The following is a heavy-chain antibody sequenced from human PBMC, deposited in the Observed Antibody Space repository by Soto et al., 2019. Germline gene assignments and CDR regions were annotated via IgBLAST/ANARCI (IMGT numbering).Heavy chain of an antibody. D-gene: IGHD1-26*01. CDR2: ISDDGSNK. CDR1: GFTFSSYG. J-gene: IGHJ4*02. Sequence: VQLVESGGGVVQPGRSLRLSCAASGFTFSSYGMHWVRQAPGKGLEWVAVISDDGSNKYYADSVKGRFTISRDNSKTTLGLQMNSLRPEDTAVFYCAATYSGSYYAVDYWGQGTLVTVSS. CDR3: AATYSGSYYAVDY. V-gene: IGHV3-30*03.